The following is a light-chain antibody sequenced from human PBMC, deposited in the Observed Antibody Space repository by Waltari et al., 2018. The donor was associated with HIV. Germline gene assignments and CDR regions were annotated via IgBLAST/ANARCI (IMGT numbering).Light chain of an antibody. J-gene: IGKJ4*01. CDR1: QTVTSY. CDR2: GPS. V-gene: IGKV3-11*01. CDR3: QQRSHWPTLA. Sequence: EIVLTQSPATLSLSPGETATLSCRASQTVTSYLAWYQQKPGQPPRLLIYGPSNRAEGVPARFSGSGSGADFTLTISSLEPEDFAVYYCQQRSHWPTLAFGGGTKVEF.